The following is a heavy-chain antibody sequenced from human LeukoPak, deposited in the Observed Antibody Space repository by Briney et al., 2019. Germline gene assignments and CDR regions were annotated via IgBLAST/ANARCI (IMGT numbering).Heavy chain of an antibody. V-gene: IGHV1-69*13. CDR3: ARSPRRRITIFGVVTHYYMDV. CDR2: IIPIFGTA. J-gene: IGHJ6*03. D-gene: IGHD3-3*01. CDR1: GGTFSSYA. Sequence: SVKVSCKASGGTFSSYAISWVRQAPGQGLEWMGGIIPIFGTANYAQKFQGRVTITADESTSTAYMELSSLRSEDTAVYYCARSPRRRITIFGVVTHYYMDVWGKGTTVTVSS.